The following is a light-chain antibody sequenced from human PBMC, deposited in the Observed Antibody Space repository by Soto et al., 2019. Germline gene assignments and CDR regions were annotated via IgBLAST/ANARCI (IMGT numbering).Light chain of an antibody. Sequence: EIVLTQYPGTLSVSPGERATLSCRAGQSVSSNLAWYQQRPGQDPRLLIYGASTRATGVPARFTGSGSGTEFTLTISSLQLDDSAVYYCQQYNNWWTFGQGTKVEIK. V-gene: IGKV3-15*01. CDR2: GAS. CDR1: QSVSSN. CDR3: QQYNNWWT. J-gene: IGKJ1*01.